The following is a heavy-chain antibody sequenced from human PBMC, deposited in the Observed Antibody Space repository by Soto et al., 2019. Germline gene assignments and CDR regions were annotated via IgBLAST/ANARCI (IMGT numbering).Heavy chain of an antibody. J-gene: IGHJ4*02. CDR1: GYSFTKYW. CDR3: ARRGYSYGELDY. Sequence: GESLKISCKGSGYSFTKYWIGWVRQMPGKGLQWMGIIYPGDSDTRYSPSFQGQVTISVDKSISTAYLQWSSLKASDSAMYFCARRGYSYGELDYWGQGTLVTVSS. V-gene: IGHV5-51*01. D-gene: IGHD5-18*01. CDR2: IYPGDSDT.